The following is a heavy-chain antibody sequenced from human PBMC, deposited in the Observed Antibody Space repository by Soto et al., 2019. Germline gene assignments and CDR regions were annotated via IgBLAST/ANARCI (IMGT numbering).Heavy chain of an antibody. Sequence: EVQLLESGGGLVQPGGSLRLSCAASGLTFSRYAMSWVRQAPGKGLEWISAIRGSGDSTYYTDSVKGRFTISRDNSQNTLFLQMNSLKAEETAVYHCARDKGSIVTQTLDFGGQGPLVRVSS. CDR3: ARDKGSIVTQTLDF. CDR1: GLTFSRYA. D-gene: IGHD1-26*01. CDR2: IRGSGDST. J-gene: IGHJ4*02. V-gene: IGHV3-23*01.